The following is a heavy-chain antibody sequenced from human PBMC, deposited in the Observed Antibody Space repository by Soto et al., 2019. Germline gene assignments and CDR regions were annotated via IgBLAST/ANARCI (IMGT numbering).Heavy chain of an antibody. CDR3: VRNYPGTRPFDS. CDR1: GSTDNSYG. CDR2: IGTDGNT. V-gene: IGHV3-23*01. D-gene: IGHD1-7*01. J-gene: IGHJ4*01. Sequence: GGCQRLCCAECGSTDNSYGMKRKSQAPGKGLAWVSAIGTDGNTYYANSVKGRFTISRDNSRTTLYLQMNSLRVEDTALYYCVRNYPGTRPFDSWGQGTLVTVSS.